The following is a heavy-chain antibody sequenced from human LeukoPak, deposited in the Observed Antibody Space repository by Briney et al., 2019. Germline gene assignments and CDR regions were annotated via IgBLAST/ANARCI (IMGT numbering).Heavy chain of an antibody. Sequence: GGSLRLSCAASGFTFSSYWMSWVRQAPGKGLEWVANIKQDGSEKYYADSVKGRFTISRDNSKNTLYLQMNSLRAEDTAVYYCANDSTQRAFDIWGQGTMVTVSS. D-gene: IGHD2-21*02. V-gene: IGHV3-7*01. J-gene: IGHJ3*02. CDR1: GFTFSSYW. CDR2: IKQDGSEK. CDR3: ANDSTQRAFDI.